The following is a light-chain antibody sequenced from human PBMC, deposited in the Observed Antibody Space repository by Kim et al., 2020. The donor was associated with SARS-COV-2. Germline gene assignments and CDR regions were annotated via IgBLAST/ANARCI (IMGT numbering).Light chain of an antibody. CDR2: DNT. CDR3: QSYDTSLGACV. Sequence: RVTISCTGRSSNIGTGYDVHWYQQLPGTAPKLLIYDNTHRPSGVPDRFSASKSGTSASLAVSGLQAEDEADYYCQSYDTSLGACVFGTGTKVTVL. V-gene: IGLV1-40*01. CDR1: SSNIGTGYD. J-gene: IGLJ1*01.